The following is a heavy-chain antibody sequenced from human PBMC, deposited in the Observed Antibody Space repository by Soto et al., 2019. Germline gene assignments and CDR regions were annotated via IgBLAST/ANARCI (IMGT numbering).Heavy chain of an antibody. D-gene: IGHD1-20*01. V-gene: IGHV1-69*01. CDR3: ARGRGMYNCGRSELDH. CDR2: IIPRFGTR. Sequence: QVQLVQSGAEVKTPGSSVRVSCKASGGTFSSYTFNWVRQAPGQGLECMAGIIPRFGTRNYAPTHQGRVTIIAEESTSTAYMELSSLISEDTAVYYCARGRGMYNCGRSELDHWCQGTLFTVSS. CDR1: GGTFSSYT. J-gene: IGHJ4*02.